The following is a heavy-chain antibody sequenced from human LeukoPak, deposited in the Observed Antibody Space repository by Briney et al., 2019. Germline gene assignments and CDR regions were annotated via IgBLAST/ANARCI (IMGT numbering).Heavy chain of an antibody. J-gene: IGHJ4*02. Sequence: ASVKVSCKASGYTFTSYYMHWVRQAPGQGLEWMGIINPSGGSTSYAQKFQGRVTMTRDTSTSTVHMELSSLRSEDTAVYYCARAYHDSSGYYLYFDYWGQGTLVTVSS. CDR2: INPSGGST. D-gene: IGHD3-22*01. V-gene: IGHV1-46*01. CDR3: ARAYHDSSGYYLYFDY. CDR1: GYTFTSYY.